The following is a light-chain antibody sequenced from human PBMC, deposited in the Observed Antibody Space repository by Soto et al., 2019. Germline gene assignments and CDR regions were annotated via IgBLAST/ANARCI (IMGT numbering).Light chain of an antibody. CDR2: GNS. CDR1: SSNIGAGYD. V-gene: IGLV1-40*01. J-gene: IGLJ1*01. Sequence: QSVLTQPPSVSGAPGQRVTISCTGSSSNIGAGYDVHWYQQLPGTAPKLLIYGNSNRPSGVPDRFSGSKSGTSASLAITGLQAEYEAEYYCQSYDSSLRGSYVFGTGTKLTVL. CDR3: QSYDSSLRGSYV.